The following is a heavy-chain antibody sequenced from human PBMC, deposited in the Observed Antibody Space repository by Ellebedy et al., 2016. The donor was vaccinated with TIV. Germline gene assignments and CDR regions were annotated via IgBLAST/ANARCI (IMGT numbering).Heavy chain of an antibody. D-gene: IGHD5-24*01. CDR3: ARGEGWIDN. CDR2: IKEDGSEK. Sequence: GESLKISXAASGFTFSGYWISWVRRAPGKGLEWVANIKEDGSEKYYVDSVKGRFTISRDNAKNSLYLQMNSLRAEDTAVYFCARGEGWIDNWGQGTLVTVSS. CDR1: GFTFSGYW. J-gene: IGHJ4*02. V-gene: IGHV3-7*04.